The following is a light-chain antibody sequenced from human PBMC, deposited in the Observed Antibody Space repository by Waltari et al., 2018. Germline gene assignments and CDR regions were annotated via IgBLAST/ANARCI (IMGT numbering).Light chain of an antibody. J-gene: IGKJ3*01. V-gene: IGKV1-33*01. Sequence: DIQMTQSPSSLSASVGDRVTITCQASQDISNYLNWYQQKPGKAPKLLIYDASNLETGVPSRFSGSGSGTDFTFTISSLQPEDVATYYCQKYNSEPLTFGPGTRVDIK. CDR1: QDISNY. CDR2: DAS. CDR3: QKYNSEPLT.